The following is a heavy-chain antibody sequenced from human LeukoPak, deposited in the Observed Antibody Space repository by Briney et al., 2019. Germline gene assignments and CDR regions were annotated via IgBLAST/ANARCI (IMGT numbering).Heavy chain of an antibody. CDR1: GCTFTNYD. J-gene: IGHJ4*02. Sequence: ASVTVSCKASGCTFTNYDISWVRQAPGQGLEWMGWISAYNVNTNYARKLQGRVTMTTDTSTSTAYMELRSLKSDDTAVYYCARDPESSGWYGGYYFDYWGQGTLVTVSS. D-gene: IGHD6-19*01. CDR3: ARDPESSGWYGGYYFDY. CDR2: ISAYNVNT. V-gene: IGHV1-18*04.